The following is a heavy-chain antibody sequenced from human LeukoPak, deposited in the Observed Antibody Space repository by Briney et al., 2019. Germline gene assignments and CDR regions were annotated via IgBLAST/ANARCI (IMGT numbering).Heavy chain of an antibody. V-gene: IGHV3-48*03. Sequence: GGSLRLSCAASGFTFSSYEMNWVRQAPGKGLEWVSYISSSGSTIYYAESVKGRFTISRDNAKNSLYLQMNSLRAEDTAVYYCARGQWFGSDWGQGTLVTVSS. J-gene: IGHJ4*02. CDR1: GFTFSSYE. D-gene: IGHD3-10*01. CDR2: ISSSGSTI. CDR3: ARGQWFGSD.